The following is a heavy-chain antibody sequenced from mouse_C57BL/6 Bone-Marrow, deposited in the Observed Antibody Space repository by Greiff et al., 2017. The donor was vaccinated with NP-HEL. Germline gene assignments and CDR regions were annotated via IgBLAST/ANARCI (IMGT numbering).Heavy chain of an antibody. Sequence: EVKLEESGPGLVKPSQSLSLTCSVTGYSITSGYYWNWIRQFPGNQLEWMGYISYDGSNNYNPSLKNRISITRDTSKNQFFLKLNSVTTEDTATYYCARGGELLRCDYWGQGTTLTVSS. J-gene: IGHJ2*01. CDR2: ISYDGSN. CDR1: GYSITSGYY. CDR3: ARGGELLRCDY. V-gene: IGHV3-6*01. D-gene: IGHD1-1*01.